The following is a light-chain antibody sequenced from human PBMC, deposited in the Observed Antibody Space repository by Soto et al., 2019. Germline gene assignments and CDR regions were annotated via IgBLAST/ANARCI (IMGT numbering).Light chain of an antibody. Sequence: QSVLTQPPSVSGAPGQRVTISCTGSNSNIGADYEVHWYQQFPGTAPKLLISNNTNRPSGVPDRFSGSRSGTSASLAITGLQSEDEADYYCTSWDDSLDGFVFGAGTKLTVL. V-gene: IGLV1-40*01. CDR3: TSWDDSLDGFV. CDR2: NNT. J-gene: IGLJ1*01. CDR1: NSNIGADYE.